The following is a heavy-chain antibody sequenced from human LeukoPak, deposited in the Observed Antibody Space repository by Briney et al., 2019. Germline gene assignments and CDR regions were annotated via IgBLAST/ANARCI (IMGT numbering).Heavy chain of an antibody. CDR3: ATPSTGYCSGGSCYSGAFDI. Sequence: GASVKVSCKVSGYTLTELSMHWVRQAPGQGLEWMGGFDPEDGETIYAQKFQGRVTMTEDTSTDTAYMELSSLRSEDTAVYYCATPSTGYCSGGSCYSGAFDIWGQGTMVTVSS. V-gene: IGHV1-24*01. J-gene: IGHJ3*02. CDR1: GYTLTELS. D-gene: IGHD2-15*01. CDR2: FDPEDGET.